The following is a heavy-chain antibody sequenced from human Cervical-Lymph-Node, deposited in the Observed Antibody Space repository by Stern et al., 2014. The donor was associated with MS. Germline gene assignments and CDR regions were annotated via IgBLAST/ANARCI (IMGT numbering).Heavy chain of an antibody. CDR3: ARVSRLGGWYGFDY. Sequence: HVKLVHSGAEVKKPGSSGKVSCKASGGTFSSSTISWERQAPGQGLEWMGGISPLFGTANYAQKCQGRVTITADESTSTACMELSSLRSEDTAVYYCARVSRLGGWYGFDYWGQGTLVTVSS. CDR1: GGTFSSST. V-gene: IGHV1-69*01. CDR2: ISPLFGTA. J-gene: IGHJ4*02. D-gene: IGHD6-19*01.